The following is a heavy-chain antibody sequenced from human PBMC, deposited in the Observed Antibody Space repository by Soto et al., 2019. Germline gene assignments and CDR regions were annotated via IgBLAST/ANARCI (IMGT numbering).Heavy chain of an antibody. V-gene: IGHV1-18*04. J-gene: IGHJ6*02. CDR3: ARSELERGEVGYYGMDV. Sequence: QVQLVQSGADLKKPGASVQVSCKTSGYTFSNYAINWVRQAPGQGLEWMGWISSYNSYNGDTKYARMLQDRLTMTIDTSTATDYMELRSLRSDDTAVYYCARSELERGEVGYYGMDVWGQGTTVTVSS. CDR1: GYTFSNYA. CDR2: ISSYNSYNGDT. D-gene: IGHD3-16*01.